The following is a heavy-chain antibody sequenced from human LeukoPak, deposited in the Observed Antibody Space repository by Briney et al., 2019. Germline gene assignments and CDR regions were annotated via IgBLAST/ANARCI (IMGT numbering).Heavy chain of an antibody. CDR2: ISGSGGRT. V-gene: IGHV3-23*01. Sequence: PGGSLRLSCAASGFTFDSYAMSWVRQAPGKGLEWVSAISGSGGRTYYADSVKGRLTISRDNSKNTLYLQMNSLRAEDTAVYYCAKARNYLDAFDIWGQGTMVTVSP. CDR3: AKARNYLDAFDI. J-gene: IGHJ3*02. CDR1: GFTFDSYA. D-gene: IGHD3-10*01.